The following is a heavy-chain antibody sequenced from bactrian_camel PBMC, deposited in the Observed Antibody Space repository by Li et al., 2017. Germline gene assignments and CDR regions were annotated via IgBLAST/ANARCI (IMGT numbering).Heavy chain of an antibody. Sequence: VQLVESGGGLMQPGGSLRLSCATSGFTFSSYYMSWVRQAPGKGLEWVSYISSSGGRAYYTDSAKGRFAISRDNAKNTVYLQMNSLKPEDTARYHCATGSKSIRIRSQGTQVTVS. J-gene: IGHJ4*01. V-gene: IGHV3S40*01. D-gene: IGHD5*01. CDR1: GFTFSSYY. CDR2: ISSSGGRA.